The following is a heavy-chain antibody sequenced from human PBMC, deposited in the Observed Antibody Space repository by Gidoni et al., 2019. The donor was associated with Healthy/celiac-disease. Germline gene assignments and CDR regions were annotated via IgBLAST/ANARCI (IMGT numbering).Heavy chain of an antibody. V-gene: IGHV1-69*01. J-gene: IGHJ6*03. D-gene: IGHD3-3*01. CDR1: GCTFSSYA. Sequence: QVQLVQSGAEVKKPGSSAQVSCKASGCTFSSYASSWVRQAPGQGLEWMGGIIPIFGTANYAQKFQGRVTITADESTSTAYMELSSLRSEDTAVYYCARTGPLRFLEWSPGGRYYYMDVWGKGTTVTVSS. CDR2: IIPIFGTA. CDR3: ARTGPLRFLEWSPGGRYYYMDV.